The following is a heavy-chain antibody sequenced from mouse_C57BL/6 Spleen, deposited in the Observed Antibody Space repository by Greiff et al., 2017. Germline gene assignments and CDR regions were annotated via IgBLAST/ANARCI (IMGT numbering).Heavy chain of an antibody. J-gene: IGHJ4*01. CDR2: IDPEDGDT. CDR3: TTRYYYGSIYAMDY. Sequence: EVQLQESGAELVRPGASVKLSCTASGFNIKDYYMHWVKQRPEQGLEWIGRIDPEDGDTEYAPKFQGKATMTAATSSTTAYLQLSSLTSEDTAVYYCTTRYYYGSIYAMDYWGQGTSVTVSS. CDR1: GFNIKDYY. D-gene: IGHD1-1*01. V-gene: IGHV14-1*01.